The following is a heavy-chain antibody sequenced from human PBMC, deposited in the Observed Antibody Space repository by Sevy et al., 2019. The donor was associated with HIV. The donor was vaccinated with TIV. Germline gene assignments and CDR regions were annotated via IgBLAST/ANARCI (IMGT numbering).Heavy chain of an antibody. CDR2: IYFSGST. CDR3: ARHGGLVDRGFDF. Sequence: GSLRLSCAASGFTFSGYAMHWVRQAPGKGLEWIGSIYFSGSTSYATSLRSRVTISVDTSKNQVSLKMRSVTATDTAFYYCARHGGLVDRGFDFWGQGALVTVSS. CDR1: GFTFSGYA. J-gene: IGHJ4*02. V-gene: IGHV4-34*01. D-gene: IGHD3-10*01.